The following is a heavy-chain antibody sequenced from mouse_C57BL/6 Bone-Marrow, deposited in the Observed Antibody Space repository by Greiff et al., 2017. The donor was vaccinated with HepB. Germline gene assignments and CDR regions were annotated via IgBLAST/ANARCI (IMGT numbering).Heavy chain of an antibody. CDR2: ISSGGSYT. CDR1: GFTFSSYG. J-gene: IGHJ2*01. V-gene: IGHV5-6*01. CDR3: ARPDY. Sequence: EVNVVESGGDLVKPGGSLKLSCAASGFTFSSYGMSWVRQTPDKRLEWVATISSGGSYTYYPDSVKGRFTISRDNAKNTLYLQMSSLKSEDTAMYSCARPDYWGQGTTLTVSS.